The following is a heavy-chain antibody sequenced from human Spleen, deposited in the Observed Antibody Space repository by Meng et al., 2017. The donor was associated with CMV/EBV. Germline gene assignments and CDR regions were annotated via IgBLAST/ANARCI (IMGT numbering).Heavy chain of an antibody. J-gene: IGHJ4*02. D-gene: IGHD4-11*01. CDR2: INHSGST. V-gene: IGHV4-34*01. Sequence: SETLSLTCAVYGGSFSGYYWSWIRQPPGKGLEWIGEINHSGSTNYNPSLKSRVTISVDTSKNQLPLKLSSVTAPDTAVYYCARAQPLYHYSNPPFDYWGQGTLVTVSS. CDR3: ARAQPLYHYSNPPFDY. CDR1: GGSFSGYY.